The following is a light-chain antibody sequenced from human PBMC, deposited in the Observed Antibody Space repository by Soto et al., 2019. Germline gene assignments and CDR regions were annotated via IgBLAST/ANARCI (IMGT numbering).Light chain of an antibody. CDR2: SNN. Sequence: QSVLTQPLSASGTPGQRVTISCSGSSSNIGSNTVNWYQQLPGTAPKLLIYSNNQRPSGVPDRFSGSKSGTSASLAISGLQSEDDADYYCAAWDDSLNGPNYVFGTGTKVTVL. V-gene: IGLV1-44*01. CDR1: SSNIGSNT. CDR3: AAWDDSLNGPNYV. J-gene: IGLJ1*01.